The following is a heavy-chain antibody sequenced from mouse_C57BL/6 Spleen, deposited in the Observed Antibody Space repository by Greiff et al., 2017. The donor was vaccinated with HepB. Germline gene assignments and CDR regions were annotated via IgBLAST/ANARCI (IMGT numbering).Heavy chain of an antibody. Sequence: VKLMESGAELVKPGASVKISCKASGYAFSSYWMNWVKQRPGKGLEWIGQIYPGDGDTNYNRKFKGKATLTADKSSSTAYMQLSSLTSEDSAVYFCARGSMVTTGPAYWGQGTLVTVSA. J-gene: IGHJ3*01. CDR2: IYPGDGDT. V-gene: IGHV1-80*01. CDR1: GYAFSSYW. D-gene: IGHD2-2*01. CDR3: ARGSMVTTGPAY.